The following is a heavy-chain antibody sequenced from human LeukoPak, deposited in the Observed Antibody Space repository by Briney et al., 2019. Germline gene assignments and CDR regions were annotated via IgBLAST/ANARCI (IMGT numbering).Heavy chain of an antibody. CDR1: GGTLSSYA. Sequence: SVKVSCKASGGTLSSYAISWVRQAPGQGLEWMGGIIPIFGTSHYAQKFQGRVTITADKSTSTAYMELSSLRSEDTAVYYCARDSVDLSGTPRFLRMDVWGKGATVTVSS. CDR2: IIPIFGTS. V-gene: IGHV1-69*06. J-gene: IGHJ6*04. D-gene: IGHD3-10*01. CDR3: ARDSVDLSGTPRFLRMDV.